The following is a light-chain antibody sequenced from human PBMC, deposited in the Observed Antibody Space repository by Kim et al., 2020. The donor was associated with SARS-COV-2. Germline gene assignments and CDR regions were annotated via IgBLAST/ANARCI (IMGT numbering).Light chain of an antibody. Sequence: VSPGQTARITCSGDALPKQYSYWYQQKPGQAPVLVIYKDSERPSGIPERFSGSSSGTTVTLTISGVQAEDEADYYCQSADSSGTWVFGGGTQLTVL. CDR1: ALPKQY. CDR3: QSADSSGTWV. V-gene: IGLV3-25*03. CDR2: KDS. J-gene: IGLJ3*02.